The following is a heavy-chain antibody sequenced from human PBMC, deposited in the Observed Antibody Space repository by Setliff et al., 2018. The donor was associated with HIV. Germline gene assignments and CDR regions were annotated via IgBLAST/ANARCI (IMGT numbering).Heavy chain of an antibody. Sequence: ETLSLTCAVYGGSFSGYYWSWIRQPPGKGLEWIGEINHSGSTNYNSSLKSRVTLSVDTSKNQFSLNVTSVTAADTAVYYCARGKELVRSAFDIWGQGAMVTVSS. D-gene: IGHD1-7*01. CDR2: INHSGST. J-gene: IGHJ3*02. CDR3: ARGKELVRSAFDI. V-gene: IGHV4-34*01. CDR1: GGSFSGYY.